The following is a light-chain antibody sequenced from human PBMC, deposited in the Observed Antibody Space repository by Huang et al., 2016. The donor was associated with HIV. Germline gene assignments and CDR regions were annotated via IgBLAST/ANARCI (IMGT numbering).Light chain of an antibody. V-gene: IGKV1-5*03. J-gene: IGKJ4*01. Sequence: DIQMTQSPSTLSASIGDRVTISCRASQSITSWLAWYQQKPGKAPKLLIHKASTLHSGVPSRFSGSGSGTDFTLTISSLQPGDFATYYCQQYNAYPLTFGGGTTVEIK. CDR2: KAS. CDR1: QSITSW. CDR3: QQYNAYPLT.